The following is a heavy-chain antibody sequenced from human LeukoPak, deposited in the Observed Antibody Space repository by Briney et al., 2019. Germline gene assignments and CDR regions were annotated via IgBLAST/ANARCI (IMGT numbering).Heavy chain of an antibody. CDR1: GFTFGDYA. D-gene: IGHD5-12*01. J-gene: IGHJ4*02. Sequence: PGRSLRLSCSTSGFTFGDYAMSWVRQAPGKGLEWVGFIRSNTYGGITEYAASVKGRFTISRDDSKSIAYLQMNSLKTEDTALYYCTRIRGYGDADYWGQGTLVTVSS. V-gene: IGHV3-49*04. CDR2: IRSNTYGGIT. CDR3: TRIRGYGDADY.